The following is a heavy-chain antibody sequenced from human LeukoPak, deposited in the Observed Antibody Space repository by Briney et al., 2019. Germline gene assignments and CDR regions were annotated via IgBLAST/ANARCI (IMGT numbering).Heavy chain of an antibody. CDR3: ARGLRFFGVVIIPPADYYYYYMDV. V-gene: IGHV3-21*01. D-gene: IGHD3-3*01. CDR1: GFTFSSYS. CDR2: ISSSSSYI. J-gene: IGHJ6*03. Sequence: PGGSLRLSCAASGFTFSSYSMNWVRQAPGKGLEWVSSISSSSSYIYYADSVKGRFIISRDNAKNSLYLQMNSLRAEDTAVYYCARGLRFFGVVIIPPADYYYYYMDVWGKGTTVTVSS.